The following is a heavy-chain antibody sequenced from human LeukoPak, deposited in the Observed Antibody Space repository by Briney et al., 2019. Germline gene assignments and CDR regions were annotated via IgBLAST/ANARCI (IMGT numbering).Heavy chain of an antibody. D-gene: IGHD6-19*01. Sequence: SSVKVSCKASGGTFSSYTISWLRQAPGQGLEWMGRTIPILGIANYAQKFQGRVTITADKSTSTAYMELSSLRSEDTAVYYCARSIAVAGSLYWGQGTLVTVSS. CDR3: ARSIAVAGSLY. CDR1: GGTFSSYT. CDR2: TIPILGIA. J-gene: IGHJ4*02. V-gene: IGHV1-69*02.